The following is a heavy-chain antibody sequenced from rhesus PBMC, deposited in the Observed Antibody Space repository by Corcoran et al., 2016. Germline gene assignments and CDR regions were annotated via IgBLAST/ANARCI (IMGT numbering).Heavy chain of an antibody. CDR1: GYSISSGYD. V-gene: IGHV4-76*01. D-gene: IGHD3-28*01. J-gene: IGHJ4*01. CDR2: IYGSSGST. CDR3: AGTERLQYYYDSGYYPDY. Sequence: QVQLQESGPGVVKPSETLSLTCAVSGYSISSGYDWSWIRQPPGKGLEWIWYIYGSSGSTNYNPSRKNRVTISKDTSKNQFSLKLSSVTAADTAVYYCAGTERLQYYYDSGYYPDYWGQGVLVTVSS.